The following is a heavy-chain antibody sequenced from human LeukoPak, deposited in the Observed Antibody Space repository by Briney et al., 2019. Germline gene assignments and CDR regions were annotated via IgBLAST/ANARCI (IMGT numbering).Heavy chain of an antibody. V-gene: IGHV1-18*01. J-gene: IGHJ6*02. D-gene: IGHD2-21*02. Sequence: ASVKVSCKASGYTLSSYYMHWVRQAPGHGLEWMGWISAYNGNTNYAQKLQGRVTMTTETSTSTAYMELRSLRSDDTAVYYCARDSDSHYYYYGMDVWGQGTTVTVSS. CDR3: ARDSDSHYYYYGMDV. CDR2: ISAYNGNT. CDR1: GYTLSSYY.